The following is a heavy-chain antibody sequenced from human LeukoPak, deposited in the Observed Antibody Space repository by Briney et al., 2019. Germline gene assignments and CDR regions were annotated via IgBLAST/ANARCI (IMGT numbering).Heavy chain of an antibody. Sequence: SVKVSCKASGGTFSSYAISWVRQAPGQGLEWMGGIIPIFGTANYAQKFQGRVTITTDESTSTAYIELSSLRSEDTAVYYCARVLGGIVGATGLDYWGQGTLVTVSS. V-gene: IGHV1-69*05. CDR2: IIPIFGTA. CDR1: GGTFSSYA. J-gene: IGHJ4*02. CDR3: ARVLGGIVGATGLDY. D-gene: IGHD1-26*01.